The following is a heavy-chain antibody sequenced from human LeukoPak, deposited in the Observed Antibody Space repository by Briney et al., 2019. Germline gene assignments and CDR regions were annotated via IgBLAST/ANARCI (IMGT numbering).Heavy chain of an antibody. Sequence: SETLSLTCAVYGGSFSGYYWSWIRQPPGKGLEWIGEINHSGSTNHNPSLKSRVTISVDTSKNQLSLKLSSVTAADTAVYYCARGRGLAAAGTNYMDVWGKGATVTVSS. J-gene: IGHJ6*03. CDR3: ARGRGLAAAGTNYMDV. V-gene: IGHV4-34*01. CDR1: GGSFSGYY. CDR2: INHSGST. D-gene: IGHD6-13*01.